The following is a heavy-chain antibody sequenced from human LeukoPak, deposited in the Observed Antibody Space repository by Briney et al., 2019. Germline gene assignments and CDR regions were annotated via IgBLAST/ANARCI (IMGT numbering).Heavy chain of an antibody. D-gene: IGHD2-15*01. J-gene: IGHJ4*02. Sequence: GGPLRLSCAASGFTFTSYAMSGVRQAPGQGLEWVSAISATGNTIYYADSVKGRFTISRDISKNTVYLQINSLRAEDTAVYYCAKEGSSRVAHNFDYWGQGTLVSVFS. CDR2: ISATGNTI. CDR1: GFTFTSYA. V-gene: IGHV3-23*01. CDR3: AKEGSSRVAHNFDY.